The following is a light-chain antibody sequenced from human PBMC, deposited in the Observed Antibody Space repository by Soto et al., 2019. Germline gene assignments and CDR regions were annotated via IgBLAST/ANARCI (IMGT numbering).Light chain of an antibody. J-gene: IGKJ1*01. V-gene: IGKV1-5*03. CDR3: QQYNSYMT. CDR2: KAS. CDR1: QSIGRW. Sequence: DSRMRQSPSTLSASVGDRATITCRASQSIGRWLAWYQQKPGKAPKLLIYKASSLESGVPSRFSGSGSGTEFTLTISSLQPDDFATYYCQQYNSYMTFGQGTKVEVK.